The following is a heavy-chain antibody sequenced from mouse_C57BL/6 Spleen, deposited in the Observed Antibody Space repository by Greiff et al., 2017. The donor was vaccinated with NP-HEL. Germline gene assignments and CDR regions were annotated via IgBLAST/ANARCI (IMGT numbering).Heavy chain of an antibody. CDR3: ARNYYGSSSFYYAMDY. V-gene: IGHV1-64*01. D-gene: IGHD1-1*01. CDR2: IHPNSGST. Sequence: QVQLKESGAELVKPGASVKLSCKASGYTFTSYWMHWVKQRPGQGLEWIGMIHPNSGSTNYNEKFKSKATLTVDKSSSTAYMQLSSLTSEDSAVYYCARNYYGSSSFYYAMDYWGQGTSVTVSS. J-gene: IGHJ4*01. CDR1: GYTFTSYW.